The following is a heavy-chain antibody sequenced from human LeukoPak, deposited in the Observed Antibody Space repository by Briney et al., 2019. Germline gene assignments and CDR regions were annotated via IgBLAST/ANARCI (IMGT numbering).Heavy chain of an antibody. CDR2: IRGKANSYAT. Sequence: GGSLKLSCAASGFTFSGSAMHWVRQASGKGLERVGRIRGKANSYATAYAASVKGRFTISRDDSKNTAYLQMNSLKTEDTAVYYCTTSRDILTGYYPLTGYYYYMDVWGKGTTVTVSS. J-gene: IGHJ6*03. CDR1: GFTFSGSA. CDR3: TTSRDILTGYYPLTGYYYYMDV. V-gene: IGHV3-73*01. D-gene: IGHD3-9*01.